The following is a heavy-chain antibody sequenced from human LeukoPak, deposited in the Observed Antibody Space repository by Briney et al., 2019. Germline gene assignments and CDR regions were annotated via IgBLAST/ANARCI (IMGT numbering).Heavy chain of an antibody. CDR1: GFTFSSYG. J-gene: IGHJ6*02. Sequence: AGGSLRLSCAASGFTFSSYGMHWVRQAPGKGLEGVAVISYDGSNKYYADSVKGRFTISRDNSKNTLYLQMNSLRAEDTAVYYCAKDLVVGYSSSWSTPQNYYFYGMDVWGQGTTVTVSS. CDR3: AKDLVVGYSSSWSTPQNYYFYGMDV. D-gene: IGHD6-13*01. CDR2: ISYDGSNK. V-gene: IGHV3-30*18.